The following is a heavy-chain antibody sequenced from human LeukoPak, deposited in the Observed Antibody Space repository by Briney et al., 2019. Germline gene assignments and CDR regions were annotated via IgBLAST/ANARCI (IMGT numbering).Heavy chain of an antibody. Sequence: PGGSLRLSCAASGFTFSSYAMSWVRQAPGKGLEWVSVIYSGGSTYYADSVKGRFTISRDNSKNTLYLQMNSLRAEDTAVYYCARDSLELGAFDIWGQGTMVTVSS. D-gene: IGHD1-26*01. CDR3: ARDSLELGAFDI. V-gene: IGHV3-66*01. J-gene: IGHJ3*02. CDR1: GFTFSSYA. CDR2: IYSGGST.